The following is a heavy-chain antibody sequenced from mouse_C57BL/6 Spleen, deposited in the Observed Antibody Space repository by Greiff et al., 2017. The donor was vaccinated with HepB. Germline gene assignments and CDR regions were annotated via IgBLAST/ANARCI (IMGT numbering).Heavy chain of an antibody. CDR3: AREGIYYGSSFDY. CDR1: GYAFSSSW. D-gene: IGHD1-1*01. V-gene: IGHV1-82*01. Sequence: VQRVESGPELVKPGASVKISCKASGYAFSSSWMNWVKQRPGKGLEWIGRIYPGDGDTNYNGKFKGKATLTADKSSSTAYMQLSSLTSEDSAVYFCAREGIYYGSSFDYWGQGTTLTVSS. J-gene: IGHJ2*01. CDR2: IYPGDGDT.